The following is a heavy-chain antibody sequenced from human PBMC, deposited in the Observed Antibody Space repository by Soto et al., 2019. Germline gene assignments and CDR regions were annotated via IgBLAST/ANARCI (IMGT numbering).Heavy chain of an antibody. CDR1: GFTLSSNW. V-gene: IGHV3-74*01. CDR3: ARDFQD. CDR2: MNSDGSTT. J-gene: IGHJ4*02. Sequence: EVQLVESGGGLVQPGGSLRLSCAASGFTLSSNWMHWVRQAPGKGLVWVSRMNSDGSTTSYADSVKGRFTISRDNAKNTLYLQMNSLGAEDTAVYYCARDFQDWGRGALVTVSS.